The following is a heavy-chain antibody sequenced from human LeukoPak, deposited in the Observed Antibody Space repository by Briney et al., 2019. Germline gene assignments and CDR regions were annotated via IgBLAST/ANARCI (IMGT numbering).Heavy chain of an antibody. V-gene: IGHV4-61*05. CDR1: GGSISTSNYY. D-gene: IGHD3-22*01. Sequence: SETLSLTCTVSGGSISTSNYYWGRIRQPPGKGLEWIGYIYYSGSTNYNPSLKSRVTISVDTSKNQFSLKLSSVTAADTAVYYCARQRDSSGYYGLDYWGQGTLVTVSS. J-gene: IGHJ4*02. CDR2: IYYSGST. CDR3: ARQRDSSGYYGLDY.